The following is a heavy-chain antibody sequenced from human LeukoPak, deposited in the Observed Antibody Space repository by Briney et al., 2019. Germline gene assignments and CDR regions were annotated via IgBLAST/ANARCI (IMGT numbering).Heavy chain of an antibody. CDR2: IYSGGST. V-gene: IGHV3-66*01. CDR1: GFTVSSNY. D-gene: IGHD3-22*01. J-gene: IGHJ4*02. CDR3: ATTNTHYDSSGYYLSY. Sequence: PGGSLRLSCAASGFTVSSNYMSWVRQAPGKGLEWVSFIYSGGSTYYADSVKGRFTISRDNSKNTLYLQMNSLRAEDTAVYYCATTNTHYDSSGYYLSYWGQGTLVTVSS.